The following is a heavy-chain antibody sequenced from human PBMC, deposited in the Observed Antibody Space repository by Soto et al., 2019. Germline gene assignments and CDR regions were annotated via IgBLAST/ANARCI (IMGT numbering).Heavy chain of an antibody. Sequence: EVQLLESGGGLVQPGGSLRLSCAASGFTFSSYVMSWVRQAPGKGLEWVSAISGSGGSTYYGDSVKGRFTISRDNSKNTVYLQMNRLRAEDTAVYYCAKVRADYYDSSGPIDYWGQGTLVTVSS. V-gene: IGHV3-23*01. J-gene: IGHJ4*02. D-gene: IGHD3-22*01. CDR1: GFTFSSYV. CDR2: ISGSGGST. CDR3: AKVRADYYDSSGPIDY.